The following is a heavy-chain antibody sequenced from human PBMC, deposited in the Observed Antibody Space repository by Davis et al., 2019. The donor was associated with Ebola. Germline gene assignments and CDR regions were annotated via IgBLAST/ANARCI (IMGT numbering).Heavy chain of an antibody. Sequence: GGSLRLSCAASGFTFSNYWMSWVRQAPGKGLEWVANIRQDGSEKYYVDSVKGRFTISRDNAKKSLYLQMNSLRVEDTAAYYCARDLRIAVAPVGYWGQGTLVTVSS. CDR3: ARDLRIAVAPVGY. D-gene: IGHD6-19*01. CDR2: IRQDGSEK. V-gene: IGHV3-7*01. J-gene: IGHJ4*02. CDR1: GFTFSNYW.